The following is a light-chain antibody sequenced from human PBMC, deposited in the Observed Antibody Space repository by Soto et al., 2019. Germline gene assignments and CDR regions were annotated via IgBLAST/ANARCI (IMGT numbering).Light chain of an antibody. V-gene: IGLV2-14*01. Sequence: QSALTQPASVSGSPGQSITISCTGTSSDVGAYDFVSWYQHSPGKPPKLVTVDVTHRPPGISDRFSGSKSANTASLTISGLQAADEAVYYCSSDTTRSTLIFGGGTKLTVL. J-gene: IGLJ2*01. CDR3: SSDTTRSTLI. CDR1: SSDVGAYDF. CDR2: DVT.